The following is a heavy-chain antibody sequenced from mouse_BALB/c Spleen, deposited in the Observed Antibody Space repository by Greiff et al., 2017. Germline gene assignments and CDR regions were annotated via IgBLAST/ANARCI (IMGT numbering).Heavy chain of an antibody. CDR2: ISTYYGYA. J-gene: IGHJ3*01. D-gene: IGHD1-1*01. CDR3: ARPYGSSPAWFAY. Sequence: VQLQESGAELVRPGVSVKISCTGSGFTFTDYAMHWVQQSPAKSLEWIGVISTYYGYASYNQKLKGQATMTVDKSSSTAYMELARLTSEDSAIYYCARPYGSSPAWFAYWGQGTLVTVSA. CDR1: GFTFTDYA. V-gene: IGHV1-67*01.